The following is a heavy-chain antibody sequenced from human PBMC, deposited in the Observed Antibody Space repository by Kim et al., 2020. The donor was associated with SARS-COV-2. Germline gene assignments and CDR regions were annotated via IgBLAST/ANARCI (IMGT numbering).Heavy chain of an antibody. V-gene: IGHV4-39*07. CDR2: IYYRGST. CDR3: ARDLGVYYGSGSYGYYGMDV. Sequence: SETLSLTCTVSGGSISSSSYYWGWIRQPPGKGLEWIGSIYYRGSTYYNPSLKSRVTISVDTSKNQFSLKLSSVTAADTAVYYCARDLGVYYGSGSYGYYGMDVWGQGTTVTVSS. CDR1: GGSISSSSYY. D-gene: IGHD3-10*01. J-gene: IGHJ6*02.